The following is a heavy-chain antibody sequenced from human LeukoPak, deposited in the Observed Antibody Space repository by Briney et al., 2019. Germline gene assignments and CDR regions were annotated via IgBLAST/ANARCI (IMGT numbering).Heavy chain of an antibody. CDR2: IWYDGSNK. Sequence: PGGSLRLSCAASGFPFSSYGMHWVRQAPGKGLEWVAVIWYDGSNKYYADSVKGRFTISRDNSKNTLYLQMNSLRAEDTAVYYCARDQGYYYDSSGPAYLDYWGQGTLVTVSS. CDR3: ARDQGYYYDSSGPAYLDY. CDR1: GFPFSSYG. D-gene: IGHD3-22*01. V-gene: IGHV3-33*01. J-gene: IGHJ4*02.